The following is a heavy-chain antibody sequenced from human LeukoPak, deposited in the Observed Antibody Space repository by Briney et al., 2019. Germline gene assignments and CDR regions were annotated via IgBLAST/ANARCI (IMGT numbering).Heavy chain of an antibody. Sequence: GGSLRLSCAASGFTFSNYAMTWVRQAPGKGLEWVSAISGSGGSTYYADSVKGRFTISRDNSKNTLYLQMNSLRAEDTAVYYCAKDTVVVAANFAYWGQGTLVTVSS. D-gene: IGHD2-15*01. V-gene: IGHV3-23*01. J-gene: IGHJ4*02. CDR3: AKDTVVVAANFAY. CDR2: ISGSGGST. CDR1: GFTFSNYA.